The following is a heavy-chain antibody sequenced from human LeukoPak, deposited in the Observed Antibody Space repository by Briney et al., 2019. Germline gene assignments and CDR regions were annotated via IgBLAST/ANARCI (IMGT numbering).Heavy chain of an antibody. D-gene: IGHD5-12*01. CDR1: GFTFSSYA. J-gene: IGHJ4*02. CDR3: AKAGYSGYNGGDYFDY. CDR2: ISGSGGST. Sequence: GGSLRLSCAASGFTFSSYAMSWVRQAPGKGLEWVSAISGSGGSTYYADSVKGRFTISRDNSKNTLYLQMNSLRAEDTAVYYCAKAGYSGYNGGDYFDYWGQGTLVTVSS. V-gene: IGHV3-23*01.